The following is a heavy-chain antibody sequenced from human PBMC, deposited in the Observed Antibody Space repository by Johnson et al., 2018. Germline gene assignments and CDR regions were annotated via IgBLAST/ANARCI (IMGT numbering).Heavy chain of an antibody. J-gene: IGHJ6*03. CDR3: ASGSPMIAAAGTNYYYYMDV. V-gene: IGHV3-30*03. CDR1: GFTFSSYG. Sequence: QVQLVESGGGVVQPGRSLRLSCAASGFTFSSYGMHWVRQAPGKGLEWVAVISYDGRNKYYAASVKGRFTISRDNSKNPLYLQMNSLRAEDTAVYYCASGSPMIAAAGTNYYYYMDVWGKGTTVTVSS. CDR2: ISYDGRNK. D-gene: IGHD6-13*01.